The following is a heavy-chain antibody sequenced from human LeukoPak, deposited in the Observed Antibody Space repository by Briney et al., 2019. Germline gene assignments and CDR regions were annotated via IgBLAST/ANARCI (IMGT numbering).Heavy chain of an antibody. J-gene: IGHJ5*02. CDR1: GFTFSDYW. Sequence: GGSLRLSCAASGFTFSDYWMSWVRQVPGRGLEWVANIKEDGSETYHVDSVRGRFNISGDNAKNLLYLQMNSLRAEDTAIYYCAREDYLALGQGSLVTVSS. D-gene: IGHD4/OR15-4a*01. CDR2: IKEDGSET. V-gene: IGHV3-7*01. CDR3: AREDYLA.